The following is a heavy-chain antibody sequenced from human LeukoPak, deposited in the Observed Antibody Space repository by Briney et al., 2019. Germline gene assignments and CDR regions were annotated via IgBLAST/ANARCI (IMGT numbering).Heavy chain of an antibody. V-gene: IGHV3-48*04. CDR1: GFTFSSYS. CDR2: ISSSSSTI. CDR3: ARDRGALLSGSLDY. D-gene: IGHD1-26*01. Sequence: GSLRLSCAASGFTFSSYSMNWVRQAPGKGLEWVSYISSSSSTIYYADSVKGRFTISRDNAKNSLYLQMNSLRAEDTAVYYCARDRGALLSGSLDYWGQGTLVTVSS. J-gene: IGHJ4*02.